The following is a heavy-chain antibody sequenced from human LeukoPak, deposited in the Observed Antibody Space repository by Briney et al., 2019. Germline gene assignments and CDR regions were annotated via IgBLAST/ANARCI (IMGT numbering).Heavy chain of an antibody. CDR1: GDSVSSNSAA. Sequence: SQTLSLTFAISGDSVSSNSAAWNWIRQSPSRGLEWLGRTYYRSKWYNDYAVSVKSRITINPDTSKNQFSLQLNSVTPEDTAVYYCARAVPIYCSGGSCYDYWGQGTLVTVSS. CDR2: TYYRSKWYN. CDR3: ARAVPIYCSGGSCYDY. V-gene: IGHV6-1*01. J-gene: IGHJ4*02. D-gene: IGHD2-15*01.